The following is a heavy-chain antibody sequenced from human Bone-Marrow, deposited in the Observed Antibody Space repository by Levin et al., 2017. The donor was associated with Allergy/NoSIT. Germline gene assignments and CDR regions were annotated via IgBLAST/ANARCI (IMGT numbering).Heavy chain of an antibody. J-gene: IGHJ6*03. CDR3: ARTITIFGVVITGQTMDV. D-gene: IGHD3-3*01. V-gene: IGHV4-34*01. CDR2: INHSGST. Sequence: SETLSLTCAVYGGSFSGYYWSWIRQPPGKALEWIGEINHSGSTNYNPSLKSRVTISVDTSKNQFSLKLSSVTAADTAVYYCARTITIFGVVITGQTMDVWGKGTTVTVSS. CDR1: GGSFSGYY.